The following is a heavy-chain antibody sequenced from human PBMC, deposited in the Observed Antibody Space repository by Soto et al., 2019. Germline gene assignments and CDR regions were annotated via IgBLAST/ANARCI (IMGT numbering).Heavy chain of an antibody. D-gene: IGHD6-13*01. CDR3: AAESKQQLGVRSGMDV. CDR1: GFTFTSSA. CDR2: IVVGSGNT. J-gene: IGHJ6*02. Sequence: SVKVSCKASGFTFTSSAMQWVRQARGQRLEWIGWIVVGSGNTNYAQKFQERVTITRDMSTSTAYMELSSLRSEDTAVYYCAAESKQQLGVRSGMDVWGQGTTVT. V-gene: IGHV1-58*02.